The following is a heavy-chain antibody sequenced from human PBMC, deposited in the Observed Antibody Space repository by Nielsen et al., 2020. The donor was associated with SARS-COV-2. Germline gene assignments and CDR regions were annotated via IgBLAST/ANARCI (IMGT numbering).Heavy chain of an antibody. CDR3: GRLKGSVNYYRGRYFDF. D-gene: IGHD3-10*01. CDR2: IYYSGTT. J-gene: IGHJ2*01. Sequence: SETLSLTCIVSGGSISSPYYYWGWIRQPPGKGPEWIGSIYYSGTTYYNPSLKSRVTLSADTSKNQFSLRLGSVTAADTAVYYCGRLKGSVNYYRGRYFDFWGRGTLVTVSS. V-gene: IGHV4-39*01. CDR1: GGSISSPYYY.